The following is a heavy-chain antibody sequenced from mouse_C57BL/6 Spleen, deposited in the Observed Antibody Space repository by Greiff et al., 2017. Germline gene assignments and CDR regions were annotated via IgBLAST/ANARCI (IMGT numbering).Heavy chain of an antibody. Sequence: QVQLQQSGAELVKPGASVKLSCKASGYTFTEYTIYWVKQRSGQGLEWIGWFYPGSGSIKYNEKFKDKATLTADKSSSTVYMELSRLTSEDSTVYFCARHEGYSNYEGGAMDYWGQGTSVTVSS. J-gene: IGHJ4*01. CDR2: FYPGSGSI. CDR3: ARHEGYSNYEGGAMDY. D-gene: IGHD2-5*01. V-gene: IGHV1-62-2*01. CDR1: GYTFTEYT.